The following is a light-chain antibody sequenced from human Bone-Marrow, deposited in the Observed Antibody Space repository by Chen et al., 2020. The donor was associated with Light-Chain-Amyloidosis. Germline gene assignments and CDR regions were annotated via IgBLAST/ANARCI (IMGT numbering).Light chain of an antibody. J-gene: IGLJ3*02. CDR2: DDS. CDR3: QVWDRSSDRPV. V-gene: IGLV3-21*02. CDR1: NIGSTS. Sequence: YVLHEPSSVAVAPGQAATTAWGGNNIGSTSVHWYQQTPGQAPLLVVYDDSDRPSGIPERLSGSNSGNTATLTISRVEAGDEADYYCQVWDRSSDRPVFGGGTKLTVL.